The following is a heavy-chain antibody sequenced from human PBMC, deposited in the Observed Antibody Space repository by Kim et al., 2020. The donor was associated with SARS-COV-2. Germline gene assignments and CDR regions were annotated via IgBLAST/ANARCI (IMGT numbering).Heavy chain of an antibody. CDR1: GFTFSSYG. CDR3: AKVIIPYYYYYYMDV. J-gene: IGHJ6*03. D-gene: IGHD3-10*01. Sequence: GGSLRLSCAASGFTFSSYGMHWVRQAPGKGLEWVAVISYDGSNKYYADSVKGRFTISRDNSKNTLYLQMNSLRAEDTAVYYCAKVIIPYYYYYYMDVGGKGTTVTVCS. V-gene: IGHV3-30*18. CDR2: ISYDGSNK.